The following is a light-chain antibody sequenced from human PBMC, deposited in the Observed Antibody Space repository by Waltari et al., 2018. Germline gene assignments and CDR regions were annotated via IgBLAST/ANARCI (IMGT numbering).Light chain of an antibody. Sequence: EIVLTQSPGTLSLSPGERATLSCRASQSVSSSYLAWYQQKPGQAPRPLINGASSRATGIPDRFSGSGSGTDFTLTISRLEPEDFAVYYCQQYGSSPPYTFGQGTKLEIK. V-gene: IGKV3-20*01. J-gene: IGKJ2*01. CDR2: GAS. CDR3: QQYGSSPPYT. CDR1: QSVSSSY.